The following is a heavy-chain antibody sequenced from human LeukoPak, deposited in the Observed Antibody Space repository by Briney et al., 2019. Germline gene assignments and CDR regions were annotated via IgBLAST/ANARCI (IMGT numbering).Heavy chain of an antibody. CDR2: MNPNSGNT. Sequence: ASVKVSCKASGYTFTSYDINWVRQATGQGLEWMGWMNPNSGNTGYAQKFQGRVIMTRNTSISTAYMELSSLRSEDTAVYYCARGGYSSSWYVRGPPFDPWGQGTLVTVSS. J-gene: IGHJ5*02. D-gene: IGHD6-13*01. CDR3: ARGGYSSSWYVRGPPFDP. CDR1: GYTFTSYD. V-gene: IGHV1-8*01.